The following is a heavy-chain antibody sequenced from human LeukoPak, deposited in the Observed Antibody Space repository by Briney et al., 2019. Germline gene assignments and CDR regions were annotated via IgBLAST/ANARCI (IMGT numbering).Heavy chain of an antibody. Sequence: ASVKVSCKASGYTFTSYGISWVRQAPGQGLEWMGWISAYNGNTNYAQKLQGRVTMTTDTSTSTAYMELRSLRSDDTAVYYCARLALSGSYLFSFDYWGQGTLVTVSS. CDR3: ARLALSGSYLFSFDY. CDR1: GYTFTSYG. V-gene: IGHV1-18*01. D-gene: IGHD1-26*01. J-gene: IGHJ4*02. CDR2: ISAYNGNT.